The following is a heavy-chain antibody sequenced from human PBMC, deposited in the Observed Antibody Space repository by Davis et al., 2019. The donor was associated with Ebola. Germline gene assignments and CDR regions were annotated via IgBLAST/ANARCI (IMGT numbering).Heavy chain of an antibody. D-gene: IGHD2-15*01. Sequence: MPSETLSLTCNVSGGSISSSSFYWGWIRQPPGKGLEWIGSISNSGNTYYNPSLKSRVTMFVDAPKNQFSLKLTSVTASDTAVYYCARPPGFCTVGSCLSWFAPWGRGNLVTVSS. CDR3: ARPPGFCTVGSCLSWFAP. J-gene: IGHJ5*02. CDR1: GGSISSSSFY. CDR2: ISNSGNT. V-gene: IGHV4-39*01.